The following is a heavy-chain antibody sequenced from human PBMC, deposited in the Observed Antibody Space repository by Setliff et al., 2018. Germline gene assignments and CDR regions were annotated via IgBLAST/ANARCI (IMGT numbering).Heavy chain of an antibody. V-gene: IGHV1-8*03. CDR1: GYTFTRYD. CDR2: MNPNSGHT. J-gene: IGHJ5*02. Sequence: GASVKVSCKASGYTFTRYDINWVRQATGQGLEWMGWMNPNSGHTGYAQKFQGRVTITRNTSISTTYMELSSLRSEDTAVYYCASGSRSGGKGGYNWFDPWGQGTLVTVSS. CDR3: ASGSRSGGKGGYNWFDP. D-gene: IGHD2-15*01.